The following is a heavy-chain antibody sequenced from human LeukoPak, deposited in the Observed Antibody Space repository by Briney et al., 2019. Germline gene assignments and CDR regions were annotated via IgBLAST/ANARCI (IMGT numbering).Heavy chain of an antibody. J-gene: IGHJ4*02. Sequence: ASVKVSCKASGYTFTSYGISWVRQAPGQGLEWMGWISAYNGNTNYAQKLQGRVTMTTDTSTSTAYMQLSRLRSDDTAVYYCARDEMDYYGSGSDYYDYWGQGTLVTVSS. CDR1: GYTFTSYG. D-gene: IGHD3-10*01. CDR3: ARDEMDYYGSGSDYYDY. V-gene: IGHV1-18*01. CDR2: ISAYNGNT.